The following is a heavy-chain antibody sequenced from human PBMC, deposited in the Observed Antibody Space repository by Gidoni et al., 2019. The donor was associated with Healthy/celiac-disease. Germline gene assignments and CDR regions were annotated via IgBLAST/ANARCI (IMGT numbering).Heavy chain of an antibody. D-gene: IGHD6-19*01. CDR2: ISSSSSYI. CDR1: GFTFSSYS. J-gene: IGHJ6*03. Sequence: EVQLVESGGGLVKPGGSMRLSCAASGFTFSSYSMNWVRQAPGTGLEWGSSISSSSSYIYYADSVKGRFTISRDNAKNSLYLQMNSLRAEDTAVYYCASLSSGWYVAGAMDVWGKGTTVTVSS. V-gene: IGHV3-21*01. CDR3: ASLSSGWYVAGAMDV.